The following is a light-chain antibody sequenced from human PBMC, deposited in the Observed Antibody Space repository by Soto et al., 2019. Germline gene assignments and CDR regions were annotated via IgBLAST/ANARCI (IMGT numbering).Light chain of an antibody. CDR1: QSVSSSY. J-gene: IGKJ3*01. CDR2: GAS. CDR3: QQYGNAPFT. Sequence: EIVLTQSQGTLYFSPGERATLTCRASQSVSSSYLAWFQQKPGQAPRLLLYGASSRDAFIPDRFSGSGSGPAFTLTISRLEPEYFAVYYCQQYGNAPFTFGPGTKVDI. V-gene: IGKV3-20*01.